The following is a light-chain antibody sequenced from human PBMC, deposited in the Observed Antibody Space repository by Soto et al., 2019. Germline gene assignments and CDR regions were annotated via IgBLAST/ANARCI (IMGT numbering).Light chain of an antibody. V-gene: IGKV3-20*01. CDR3: QQYDSSPSYT. J-gene: IGKJ2*01. CDR1: QSVSSSY. CDR2: GAS. Sequence: EIVLTQSPGTLSLSPGERATLSCRASQSVSSSYLAWYQQKPGQAPRLLIYGASSRATGIPDRFSGSGSGTDFTLTISRLEPEDFAVYYCQQYDSSPSYTFGQGTKLEIK.